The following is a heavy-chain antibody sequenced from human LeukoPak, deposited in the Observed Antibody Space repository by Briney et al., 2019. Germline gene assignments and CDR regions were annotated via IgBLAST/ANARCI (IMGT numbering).Heavy chain of an antibody. J-gene: IGHJ4*02. Sequence: SETLSLTCTVSGGSISSGGYYWSWIRQHPGKGLEWIGYIYYSGSTYYNSSLKSRVTISVDTSKNQFSLKLSSVTAADTAVYYCARERKDYSKDYWGQGTLVTVSS. D-gene: IGHD4-11*01. CDR1: GGSISSGGYY. CDR2: IYYSGST. V-gene: IGHV4-31*03. CDR3: ARERKDYSKDY.